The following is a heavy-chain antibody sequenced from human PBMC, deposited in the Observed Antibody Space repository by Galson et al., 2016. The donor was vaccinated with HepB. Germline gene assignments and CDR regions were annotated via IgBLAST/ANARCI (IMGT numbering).Heavy chain of an antibody. CDR2: INQDGSAQ. Sequence: SLRLSCAASGFTVNNFWMSWVRQAPGKWLEWVANINQDGSAQQYVDSVTGRFTISRENDKNSMYMQMNSLRAEDTAVYYCARDTYYDLWRGNYRYGMDVWGQGTTVTVSS. CDR1: GFTVNNFW. V-gene: IGHV3-7*01. CDR3: ARDTYYDLWRGNYRYGMDV. J-gene: IGHJ6*02. D-gene: IGHD3-3*01.